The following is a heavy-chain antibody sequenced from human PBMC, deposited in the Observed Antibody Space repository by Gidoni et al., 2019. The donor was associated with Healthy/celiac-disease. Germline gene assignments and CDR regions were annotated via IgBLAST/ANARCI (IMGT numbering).Heavy chain of an antibody. V-gene: IGHV3-21*01. Sequence: EVQLVESGGGLVKPGASLRLSCAASGFTFSSYSMNWVRQAPGKGLEWVSSISSSSSYIYYADSVKGRFTISRDNAKNSLYLQMNSLRAEDTAVYYCARSQGITIFGVDNWYFDLWGRGTLVTVSS. CDR2: ISSSSSYI. J-gene: IGHJ2*01. D-gene: IGHD3-3*01. CDR3: ARSQGITIFGVDNWYFDL. CDR1: GFTFSSYS.